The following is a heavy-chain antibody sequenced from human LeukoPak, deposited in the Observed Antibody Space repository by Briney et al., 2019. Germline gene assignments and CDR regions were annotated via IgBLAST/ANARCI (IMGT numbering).Heavy chain of an antibody. J-gene: IGHJ6*04. D-gene: IGHD3-3*01. V-gene: IGHV3-66*02. CDR1: GFTFRKYW. Sequence: PGGSLRLSCAAAGFTFRKYWMGWVREAPAKGLEWVSVIYGGGSTYYADSVKGRFTISRDNSKNTLYLQMNSLRAEDTAVYYCARDRFLEWLPMDVWGKGTTVTVSS. CDR3: ARDRFLEWLPMDV. CDR2: IYGGGST.